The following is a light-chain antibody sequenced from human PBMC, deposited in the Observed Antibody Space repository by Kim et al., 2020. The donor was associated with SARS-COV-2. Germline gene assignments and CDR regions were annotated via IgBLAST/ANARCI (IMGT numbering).Light chain of an antibody. J-gene: IGLJ3*02. CDR1: VLAKKY. Sequence: SVSPGQTARSTCSGAVLAKKYARWFQQKPGQAPILVIYKDTERPSGIPERFSGSSSGTTVTLTISGAQVEDEADYYCYSGADNNRVFGGGTQLTVL. V-gene: IGLV3-27*01. CDR2: KDT. CDR3: YSGADNNRV.